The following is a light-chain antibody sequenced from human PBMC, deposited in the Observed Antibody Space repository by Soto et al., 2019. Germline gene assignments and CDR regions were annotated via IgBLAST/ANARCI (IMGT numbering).Light chain of an antibody. Sequence: EIVLTQSPVTLSLSPGERATLSCRASQSVSSRLAWYQQKPGQAPRLLIYDVSNRATGIPARFSGSGSGTDFTLTISSLEPEDFAVYYCQQRSNWPLTFGQGTRLEIK. CDR3: QQRSNWPLT. CDR1: QSVSSR. CDR2: DVS. J-gene: IGKJ5*01. V-gene: IGKV3-11*01.